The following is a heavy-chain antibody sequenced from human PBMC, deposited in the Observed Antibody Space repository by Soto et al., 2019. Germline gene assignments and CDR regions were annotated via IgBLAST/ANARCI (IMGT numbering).Heavy chain of an antibody. D-gene: IGHD6-19*01. Sequence: GXSVKVSCKVSVYTLTELSMHWVRQAPGKGLEWMGGFDPEDGETIYAQKFQGRVTMTEDTSTDTAYMELSSLRSEDTAVYYCATARNKSIAVALDYWGQGTLVTVSS. CDR3: ATARNKSIAVALDY. CDR2: FDPEDGET. V-gene: IGHV1-24*01. CDR1: VYTLTELS. J-gene: IGHJ4*02.